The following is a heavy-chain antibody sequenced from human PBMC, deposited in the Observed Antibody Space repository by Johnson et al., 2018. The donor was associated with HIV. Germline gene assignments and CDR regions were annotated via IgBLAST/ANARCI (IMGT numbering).Heavy chain of an antibody. CDR1: GFTFSSYW. J-gene: IGHJ3*02. Sequence: VQLVESGGGLVKPGGSLRLSCAASGFTFSSYWMSWVRQAPGKGLEWVANIKQDGSEKYEVDSVKGRVTISRDNAKNSLYLQMNSLRAEDTAVYYCARDQGLIVTDAFDIWGQGTMVTVSS. CDR2: IKQDGSEK. D-gene: IGHD1-26*01. V-gene: IGHV3-7*01. CDR3: ARDQGLIVTDAFDI.